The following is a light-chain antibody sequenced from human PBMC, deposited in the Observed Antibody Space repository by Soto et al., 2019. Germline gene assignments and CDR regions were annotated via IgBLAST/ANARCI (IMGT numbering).Light chain of an antibody. CDR1: QTINNY. V-gene: IGKV1-16*01. CDR3: QQYNSYPWT. CDR2: SAS. J-gene: IGKJ1*01. Sequence: DIQMTQSRSSLSASVGERVTITCRASQTINNYLNWYQQRHGKAPKVLIYSASSLQSGVPSRFSGSGSGTEFTLTITSLQPDDFATYYCQQYNSYPWTFGQGTKVDIK.